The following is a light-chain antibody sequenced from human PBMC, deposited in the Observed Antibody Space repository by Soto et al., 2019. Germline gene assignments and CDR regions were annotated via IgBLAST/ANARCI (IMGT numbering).Light chain of an antibody. J-gene: IGLJ1*01. CDR1: KSDIGVYDF. V-gene: IGLV2-8*01. Sequence: QSALGHPPSASWSPGESVTISCTGTKSDIGVYDFVSWYQHHPGKAPRLIIYEVVQRPSGVPDRFSGSKSGNTASLTVSGLQAADEADYFCKSYAGSNTYVFGSGTKVTVL. CDR3: KSYAGSNTYV. CDR2: EVV.